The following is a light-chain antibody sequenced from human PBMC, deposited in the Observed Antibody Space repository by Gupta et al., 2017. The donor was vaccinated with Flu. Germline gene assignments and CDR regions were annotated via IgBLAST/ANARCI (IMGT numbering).Light chain of an antibody. CDR3: QQENNWPIT. CDR1: QSINSN. Sequence: PATLSGSPGERVTLSCRASQSINSNLAWYQQKPGQAPRVLIYGAFTRATGISARVSGSGSGAEYTLTISSLQSEDFAVYYCQQENNWPITFGQGTKVEIK. J-gene: IGKJ1*01. CDR2: GAF. V-gene: IGKV3-15*01.